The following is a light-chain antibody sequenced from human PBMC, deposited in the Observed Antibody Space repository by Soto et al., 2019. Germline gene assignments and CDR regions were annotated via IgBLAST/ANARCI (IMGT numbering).Light chain of an antibody. CDR2: GAS. V-gene: IGKV3-15*01. CDR1: QSVSSN. Sequence: EMVMTQSPATLSVSPGNRATISCRASQSVSSNLAWYQQKPGQAPRLLIYGASTRATGIPSRFSGSGSGTEFTLTISSLQSEDFAVYYCQQYDNWPQTFGQGTKLEIK. J-gene: IGKJ2*01. CDR3: QQYDNWPQT.